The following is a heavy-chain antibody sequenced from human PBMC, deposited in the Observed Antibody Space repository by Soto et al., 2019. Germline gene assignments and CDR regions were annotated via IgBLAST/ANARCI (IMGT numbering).Heavy chain of an antibody. CDR3: ARGNSGKYYNSAFDI. V-gene: IGHV6-1*01. D-gene: IGHD1-26*01. Sequence: SQTLSLTCAISGDSVSSDSAAWMWIRQSPSRGLEWLGRTYYRSRWYNDYAGSVKSRITINPDTSKNHFSLQLNSVTPEDTAVYYCARGNSGKYYNSAFDIWGQGTMVTVSS. CDR1: GDSVSSDSAA. J-gene: IGHJ3*02. CDR2: TYYRSRWYN.